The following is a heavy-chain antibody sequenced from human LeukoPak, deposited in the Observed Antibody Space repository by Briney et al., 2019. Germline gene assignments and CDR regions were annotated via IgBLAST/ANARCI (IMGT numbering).Heavy chain of an antibody. J-gene: IGHJ5*02. V-gene: IGHV4-30-4*01. CDR1: GGSISNGDYY. D-gene: IGHD3-3*01. Sequence: SETLSLTCTVSGGSISNGDYYWSWIRQPPGKGLEWIGYIYYSGSTYYNPSLKSRVTISVDTSKNQFSLKLSSVTAADTAVYYCARGRSDFWSGYFNWFDPWGQGTLVTVSS. CDR2: IYYSGST. CDR3: ARGRSDFWSGYFNWFDP.